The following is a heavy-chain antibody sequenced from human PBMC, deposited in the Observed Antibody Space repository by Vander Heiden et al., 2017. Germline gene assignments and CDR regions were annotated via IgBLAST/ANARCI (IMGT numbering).Heavy chain of an antibody. D-gene: IGHD2-15*01. J-gene: IGHJ4*02. CDR3: ARSGGAAGGR. CDR2: IHDSGST. V-gene: IGHV4-61*01. Sequence: SGRFYWSWVRQPPGKGLEWIGYIHDSGSTNYNPSLRSRVTISVDTSKNQISLKLTSVTAADTATYFCARSGGAAGGRWGQGTLVSGSS. CDR1: SGRFY.